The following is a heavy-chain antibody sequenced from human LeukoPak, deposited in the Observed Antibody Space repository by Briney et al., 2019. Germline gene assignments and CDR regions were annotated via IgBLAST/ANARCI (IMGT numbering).Heavy chain of an antibody. V-gene: IGHV4-61*01. CDR3: ARESIAVAAPFDS. CDR1: GGSVSSGSYY. CDR2: IYYSGST. Sequence: PSETLSLTCTVSGGSVSSGSYYWSWIRQPPGKGLEWIGYIYYSGSTNYNPSLKSRVTISVDTSKNQFSLKLSSVTAADTAVYYCARESIAVAAPFDSWGQGTLVTVSS. J-gene: IGHJ4*02. D-gene: IGHD6-19*01.